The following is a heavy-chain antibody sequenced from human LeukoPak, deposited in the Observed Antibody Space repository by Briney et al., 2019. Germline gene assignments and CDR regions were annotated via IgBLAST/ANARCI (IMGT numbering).Heavy chain of an antibody. CDR2: IIPILGTA. D-gene: IGHD6-13*01. Sequence: ASVKVSCKASGGTFSSYAISWVRQAPGQGLEWMGRIIPILGTANYAQKFQGRVTITADKSTSTAYMELSSLRSEDTAVYYCARVPAAGPYYYYYYGMDVWGQGTTVTVSS. CDR3: ARVPAAGPYYYYYYGMDV. J-gene: IGHJ6*02. CDR1: GGTFSSYA. V-gene: IGHV1-69*04.